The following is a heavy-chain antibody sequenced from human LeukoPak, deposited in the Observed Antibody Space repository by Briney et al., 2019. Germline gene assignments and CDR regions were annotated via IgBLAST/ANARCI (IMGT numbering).Heavy chain of an antibody. CDR3: ARERNYYDSSGWSYYFDY. J-gene: IGHJ4*02. CDR1: GGSISSYY. CDR2: IYYSGST. V-gene: IGHV4-59*12. D-gene: IGHD3-22*01. Sequence: SETLSLTCTVSGGSISSYYWSWIRQPPGKGLEWIGYIYYSGSTYYNPSLKSRVTISVDTSKNQFSLKLSSVTAADTAVYYCARERNYYDSSGWSYYFDYWGQGTLVTVSS.